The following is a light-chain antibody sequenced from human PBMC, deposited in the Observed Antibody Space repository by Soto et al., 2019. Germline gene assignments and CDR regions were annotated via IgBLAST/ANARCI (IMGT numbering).Light chain of an antibody. Sequence: EIVLTQSPGTLSLSPGERATLSCRASQSVSSSYLAWYQQKPGQAPRLLIYGASSRATGIPDRFSGSGSGTDSTLTISRLEPEDFAVYYCQQYGSSGWTFGQGTKGEI. CDR2: GAS. CDR1: QSVSSSY. CDR3: QQYGSSGWT. J-gene: IGKJ1*01. V-gene: IGKV3-20*01.